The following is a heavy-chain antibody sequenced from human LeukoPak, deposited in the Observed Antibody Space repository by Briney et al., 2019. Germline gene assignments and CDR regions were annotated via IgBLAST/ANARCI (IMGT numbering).Heavy chain of an antibody. J-gene: IGHJ6*02. CDR2: INPSGAS. CDR3: ALVPTLSIAGPLERHYYGLDV. V-gene: IGHV1-2*02. D-gene: IGHD5-24*01. Sequence: ASVKVSCKASGYSFIGYYMHWVRQAPGQGLEWMGCINPSGASKATPQFKGRVTMTRDTTLNTAYMQLSSLTSADTAVYYCALVPTLSIAGPLERHYYGLDVWGQGTTVTVSS. CDR1: GYSFIGYY.